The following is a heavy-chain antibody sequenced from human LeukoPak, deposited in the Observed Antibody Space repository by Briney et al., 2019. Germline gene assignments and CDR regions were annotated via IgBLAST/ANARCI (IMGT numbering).Heavy chain of an antibody. CDR1: GFTFSSNA. CDR3: AKDAVAPGSGGDYFDY. Sequence: PGGSLRLSCAASGFTFSSNAMSWVRQAPGKGLEWVSVITGNTGSTYYADSVKGRFTISRDNSKNTLSLQMNSLRAEDTAVYYCAKDAVAPGSGGDYFDYWAREPWSPSPQ. D-gene: IGHD3-10*01. CDR2: ITGNTGST. J-gene: IGHJ4*02. V-gene: IGHV3-23*01.